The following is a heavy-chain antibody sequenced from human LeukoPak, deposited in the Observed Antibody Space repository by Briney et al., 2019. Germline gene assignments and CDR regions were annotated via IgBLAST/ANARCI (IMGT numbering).Heavy chain of an antibody. J-gene: IGHJ4*02. Sequence: ASVRVSCTASGYTFTSYGISWVRQAPGQGLEWMGWISAYNGNTNYAQKLQGRVTMTTDTSTSTAYMELRSLRSDDTAVYYCARVRLGDYDILTGYSPDDFDYWGQGTLVTVSS. CDR1: GYTFTSYG. D-gene: IGHD3-9*01. CDR3: ARVRLGDYDILTGYSPDDFDY. CDR2: ISAYNGNT. V-gene: IGHV1-18*01.